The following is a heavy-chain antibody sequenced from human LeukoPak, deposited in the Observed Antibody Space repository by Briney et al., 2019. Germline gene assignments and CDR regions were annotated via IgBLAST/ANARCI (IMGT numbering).Heavy chain of an antibody. V-gene: IGHV3-33*01. J-gene: IGHJ6*02. CDR1: GFTFSSYG. D-gene: IGHD5-18*01. Sequence: GGSLRLSCAASGFTFSSYGMHWVRQAPGKGLGWVAVIWYDGSNKYYADSVKGRFTISRDNSKNTLYLQMNSLRAEDTAVYYCAREPGIQLWSSYYYYYGMDVWGQGTTVTVSS. CDR3: AREPGIQLWSSYYYYYGMDV. CDR2: IWYDGSNK.